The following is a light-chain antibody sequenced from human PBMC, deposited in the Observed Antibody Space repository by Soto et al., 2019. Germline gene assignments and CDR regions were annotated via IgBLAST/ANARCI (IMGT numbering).Light chain of an antibody. V-gene: IGKV3-15*01. CDR2: GAS. CDR1: QSVSSN. J-gene: IGKJ1*01. Sequence: EIVMTQSPATLSVSPGERATLSCRASQSVSSNLAWYQQKPGQAPRLLIYGASTRATGIPARFIGRGSGTEFTLTISRLQSEDFAVYYCQQYNNWPAWTFGQGNKVEIK. CDR3: QQYNNWPAWT.